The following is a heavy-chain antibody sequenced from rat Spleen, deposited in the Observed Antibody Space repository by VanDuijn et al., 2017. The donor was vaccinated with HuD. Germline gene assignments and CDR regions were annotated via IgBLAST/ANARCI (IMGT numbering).Heavy chain of an antibody. J-gene: IGHJ3*01. CDR2: ISYDGTAT. CDR3: SRGGGPFAY. Sequence: EVQLVESGGGLVQPGRSMKLSCAASVLSFSNYDMAWVRQAPTKGLEWVASISYDGTATYYRDSLKGRFTLSGNNAESTLYLQMDRLSSEDTATYYCSRGGGPFAYWGQGPLVTVSS. V-gene: IGHV5-22*01. CDR1: VLSFSNYD. D-gene: IGHD1-11*01.